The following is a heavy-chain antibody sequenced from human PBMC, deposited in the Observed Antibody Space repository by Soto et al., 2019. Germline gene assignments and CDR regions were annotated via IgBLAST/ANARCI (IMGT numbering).Heavy chain of an antibody. CDR1: GFTFSSYW. V-gene: IGHV3-7*01. J-gene: IGHJ2*01. Sequence: PGGSLRLSCAASGFTFSSYWMSWVRQAPGKGLEWVANIKQDGSKKYYVDSVKGRFTISRDNAKNSLYLQMNSLRAEDTAVYYCARDPLWGTAMVLWYFDLWGRGTLVTVSS. CDR3: ARDPLWGTAMVLWYFDL. D-gene: IGHD5-18*01. CDR2: IKQDGSKK.